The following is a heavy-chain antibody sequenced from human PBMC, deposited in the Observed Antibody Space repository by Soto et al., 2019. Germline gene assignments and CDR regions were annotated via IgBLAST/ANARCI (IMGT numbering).Heavy chain of an antibody. V-gene: IGHV4-59*08. CDR3: ARLVNTARVYDY. CDR1: GDSISSYY. J-gene: IGHJ4*02. Sequence: SETLSLTCTVSGDSISSYYWSWIRQPPRKGLEWIGYIYYSGSTNYNPSLKSRVTISVDTSKNQFSLKLSSVTAADTAVYYCARLVNTARVYDYWGKGTLVTFPS. D-gene: IGHD5-18*01. CDR2: IYYSGST.